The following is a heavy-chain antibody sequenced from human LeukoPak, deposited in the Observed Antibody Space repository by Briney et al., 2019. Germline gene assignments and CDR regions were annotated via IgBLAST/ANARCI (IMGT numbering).Heavy chain of an antibody. Sequence: SQTLSLTCTVSGGSISSGSYYWSWIRQPAGKGLEWIGRIYSSGSTNYNPSLKSRVTISVDTSKNQFSLKLSSVTAADTAVYYCARDRGTWNDDGFDYWGQGTLVTVSS. CDR1: GGSISSGSYY. CDR3: ARDRGTWNDDGFDY. CDR2: IYSSGST. V-gene: IGHV4-61*02. D-gene: IGHD1-1*01. J-gene: IGHJ4*02.